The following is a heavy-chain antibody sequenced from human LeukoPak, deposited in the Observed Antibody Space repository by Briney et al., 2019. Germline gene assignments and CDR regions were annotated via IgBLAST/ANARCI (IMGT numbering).Heavy chain of an antibody. J-gene: IGHJ3*01. D-gene: IGHD3-9*01. CDR3: ARVTTIHFDWSPDAFDV. CDR1: GGSISRYY. V-gene: IGHV4-4*07. CDR2: IYTSGST. Sequence: PSETLSLTCTVCGGSISRYYWSWIRQPAGKGLEWIGRIYTSGSTNYNPSLKGRVTMSVDTSKNQFSLKVTSVTAADTAMYYCARVTTIHFDWSPDAFDVWGQGTMVTVSS.